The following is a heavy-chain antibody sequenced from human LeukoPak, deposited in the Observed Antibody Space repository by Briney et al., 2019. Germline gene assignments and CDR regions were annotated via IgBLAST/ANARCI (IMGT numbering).Heavy chain of an antibody. D-gene: IGHD6-19*01. V-gene: IGHV3-20*04. CDR3: ARTPWLYYFAY. CDR1: GFTFDDYG. J-gene: IGHJ4*02. Sequence: GGSLRLSCAASGFTFDDYGMSWFRQAPGNGLEWISCINWNGGSTGYADSVKGPFTISRDNAKNSLYLQMNSLRAEATALYYCARTPWLYYFAYWGQGTLVTVSS. CDR2: INWNGGST.